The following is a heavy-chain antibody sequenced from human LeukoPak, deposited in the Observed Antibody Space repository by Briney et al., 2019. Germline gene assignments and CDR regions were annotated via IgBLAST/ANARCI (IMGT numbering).Heavy chain of an antibody. D-gene: IGHD5-12*01. CDR2: INPNSGGT. V-gene: IGHV1-2*02. Sequence: ASVKVSCKSSGYSFTGYYLHWVRQAPGQGLEWMGWINPNSGGTNYAQKFQGRVTMTRDTSISTAYMELSRLRSDDTAVYYCARGYSGYDFGYPHHWGQGTLVTVSS. J-gene: IGHJ5*02. CDR3: ARGYSGYDFGYPHH. CDR1: GYSFTGYY.